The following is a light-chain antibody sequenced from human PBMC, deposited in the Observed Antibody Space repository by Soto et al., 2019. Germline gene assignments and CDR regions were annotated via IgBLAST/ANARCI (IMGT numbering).Light chain of an antibody. V-gene: IGKV2-28*01. CDR1: QSLLHSNGYNY. Sequence: DIVMTQSPLSLPVIPGEPASISCRSSQSLLHSNGYNYVDWYLQKPGQSPQLLIYLGSNRASGVPDRFSGSESGTDFTLKISRVEAEDVGVYYCMQGSFWPWTFGQGTKVDIK. CDR2: LGS. J-gene: IGKJ1*01. CDR3: MQGSFWPWT.